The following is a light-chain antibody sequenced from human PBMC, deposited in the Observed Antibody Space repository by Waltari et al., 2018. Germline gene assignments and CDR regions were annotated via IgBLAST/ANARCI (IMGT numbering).Light chain of an antibody. CDR1: QSVGRS. J-gene: IGKJ1*01. CDR3: QHYVSLPVT. V-gene: IGKV3-20*01. Sequence: EILLKQSPGTLSLSPGERATLSCRAGQSVGRSLAWYQQKPGQPPRLLIYGSSNRATGTPDRFSGGGSGTDFSLTISRLEPEDVAVYYCQHYVSLPVTFGQGTKVEIK. CDR2: GSS.